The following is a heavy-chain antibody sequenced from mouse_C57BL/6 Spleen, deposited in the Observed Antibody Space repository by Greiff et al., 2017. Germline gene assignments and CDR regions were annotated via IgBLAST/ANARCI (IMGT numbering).Heavy chain of an antibody. D-gene: IGHD2-5*01. CDR1: GFTFSDYG. CDR2: ISSGRSTI. V-gene: IGHV5-17*01. J-gene: IGHJ4*01. Sequence: EVKLVESGGGLVQPGGSLKLSCAASGFTFSDYGMHWVRQAPEKGLEWVAYISSGRSTIYYADTVKGRFTISRDNANNTLFLRMTSLRAEDTAMYYCARGNYSNYEAMDYWGQGTSVTVSS. CDR3: ARGNYSNYEAMDY.